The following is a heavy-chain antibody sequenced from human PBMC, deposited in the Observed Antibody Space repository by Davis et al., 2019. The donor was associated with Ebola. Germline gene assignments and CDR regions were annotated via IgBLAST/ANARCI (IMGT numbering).Heavy chain of an antibody. CDR2: MYHTGSI. V-gene: IGHV4-4*02. CDR3: ARGDYNNHIDY. Sequence: PSDTLSLTFAVSGDSISSSHWWAFVLRPPGERPEWIGEMYHTGSINDNPSLKSRVTISLDKSKNQFSLNLTSVTAADTAVYYCARGDYNNHIDYWGQGNLVTVSS. CDR1: GDSISSSHW. D-gene: IGHD4-11*01. J-gene: IGHJ4*02.